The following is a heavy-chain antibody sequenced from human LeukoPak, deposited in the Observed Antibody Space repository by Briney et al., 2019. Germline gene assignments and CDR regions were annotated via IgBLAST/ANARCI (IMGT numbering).Heavy chain of an antibody. V-gene: IGHV4-31*03. CDR2: IYYSGST. CDR3: ARVGGSSRNLDY. D-gene: IGHD1-26*01. CDR1: GGSISSGGYY. J-gene: IGHJ4*02. Sequence: SETLSLTCTVSGGSISSGGYYWSWIRQHPGKGLEWIGYIYYSGSTYYNPSLKSRVTISVDTSKNQFSLKLSSVTAADTAVYYCARVGGSSRNLDYWGQGTLVTVSS.